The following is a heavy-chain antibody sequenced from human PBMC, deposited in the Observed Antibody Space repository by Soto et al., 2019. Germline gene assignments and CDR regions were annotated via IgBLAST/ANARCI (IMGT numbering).Heavy chain of an antibody. J-gene: IGHJ5*02. Sequence: SETLSLTCTVSGGSISSYYWSWIRQPPGKGLEWIGYIYYSGSTNYNPSLKSRVTISVDTSKNQFSLKLGSVTAADTAVYYCARVRAYYDFWSGSSNWFDPWGQGTLVTVSS. CDR1: GGSISSYY. V-gene: IGHV4-59*01. D-gene: IGHD3-3*01. CDR3: ARVRAYYDFWSGSSNWFDP. CDR2: IYYSGST.